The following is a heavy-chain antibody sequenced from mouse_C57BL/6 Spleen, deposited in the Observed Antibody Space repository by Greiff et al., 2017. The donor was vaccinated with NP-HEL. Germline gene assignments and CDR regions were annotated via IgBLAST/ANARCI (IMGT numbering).Heavy chain of an antibody. CDR2: IDPSDSYT. D-gene: IGHD1-1*01. J-gene: IGHJ2*01. V-gene: IGHV1-50*01. Sequence: QVQLKHPGAELVKPGASVKLSCKASGYTFTSYWMQWVKQRPGQGLEWIGEIDPSDSYTNYNQKFKGKATLTVDTSSSTAYMQLSSLTSEDSAVYYCARSGDYYGSSYGGYYFDYWGQGTTLTVSS. CDR1: GYTFTSYW. CDR3: ARSGDYYGSSYGGYYFDY.